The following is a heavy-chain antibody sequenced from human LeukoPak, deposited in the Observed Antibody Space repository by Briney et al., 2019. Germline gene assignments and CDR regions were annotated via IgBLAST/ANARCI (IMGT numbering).Heavy chain of an antibody. Sequence: PSETLSLTCTVSGGSISISSYYWGWIRQPPGKGLEWIGSIYYSGSTYYNPSLKSRVTISVDTSKNQFSLKLSSVTAADPAVYYCASQLLMTTTWFDPWGQGTLVTVSS. V-gene: IGHV4-39*01. CDR1: GGSISISSYY. D-gene: IGHD2-15*01. CDR3: ASQLLMTTTWFDP. J-gene: IGHJ5*02. CDR2: IYYSGST.